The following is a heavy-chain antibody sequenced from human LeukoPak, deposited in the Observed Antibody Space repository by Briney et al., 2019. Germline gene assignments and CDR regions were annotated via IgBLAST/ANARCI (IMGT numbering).Heavy chain of an antibody. Sequence: SETLSLTCTVSGGSISSSSYYWGWIRQPPGKGLEWTGSIYYSGSTYYNPSLKSRVTISVDTSKNQFSLRLSAVTAAGTAVYYWARGSITMVRGVAPFDWWGQGTLVTVSS. CDR1: GGSISSSSYY. D-gene: IGHD3-10*01. CDR2: IYYSGST. J-gene: IGHJ4*02. V-gene: IGHV4-39*07. CDR3: ARGSITMVRGVAPFDW.